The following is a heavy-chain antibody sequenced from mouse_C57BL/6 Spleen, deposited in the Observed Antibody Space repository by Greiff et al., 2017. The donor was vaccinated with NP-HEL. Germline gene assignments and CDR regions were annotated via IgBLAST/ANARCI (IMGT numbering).Heavy chain of an antibody. D-gene: IGHD1-1*01. Sequence: EVQLQQSGPELVKPGASVKISCKASGYTFTDYYMNWVKQSHGKSLEWIGDINPNNGGTSYNQKFKGKATLTVDKSSSTAYMELRSLTSEDSAVYYCLLLRSYAMDYWGQGTLVTVSS. CDR2: INPNNGGT. CDR1: GYTFTDYY. V-gene: IGHV1-26*01. J-gene: IGHJ4*01. CDR3: LLLRSYAMDY.